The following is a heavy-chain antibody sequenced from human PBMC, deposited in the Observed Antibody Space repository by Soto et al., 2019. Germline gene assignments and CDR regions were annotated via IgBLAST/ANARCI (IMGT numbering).Heavy chain of an antibody. CDR1: GYSISSGYY. V-gene: IGHV4-38-2*01. CDR3: ASALYYYDSSGLILSFDY. J-gene: IGHJ4*02. CDR2: IYHSGST. D-gene: IGHD3-22*01. Sequence: LSLTCAVSGYSISSGYYWGWIRQPPGKGLEWIGSIYHSGSTYYNPSLKSRVTISVDTSKNQFSLKLSSVTAADTAVYYCASALYYYDSSGLILSFDYWGQGTLVTVS.